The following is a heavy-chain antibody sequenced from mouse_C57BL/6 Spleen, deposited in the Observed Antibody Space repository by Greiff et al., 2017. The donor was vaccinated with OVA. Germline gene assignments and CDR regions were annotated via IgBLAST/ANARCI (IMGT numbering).Heavy chain of an antibody. J-gene: IGHJ4*01. Sequence: EVQVVESGPELVKPGASVKISCKASGYSFTDYNMNWVKQSNGKSLEWIGVINPNYGTTSYNQKFKGKATLTVDQSSSTAYMQLNSLTSEDSAVYYCAREGGDGSNYAMDYWGQGTSVTVSS. CDR1: GYSFTDYN. V-gene: IGHV1-39*01. CDR3: AREGGDGSNYAMDY. CDR2: INPNYGTT. D-gene: IGHD1-1*01.